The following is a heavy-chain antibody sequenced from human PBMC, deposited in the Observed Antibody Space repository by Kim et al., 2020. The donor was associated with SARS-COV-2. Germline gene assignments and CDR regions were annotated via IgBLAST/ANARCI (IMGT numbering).Heavy chain of an antibody. Sequence: ASVKVSCKASGYTFTSYGISWVRQAPGQGLEWMGWISAYNGNTNYAQKLQGRVTMTTDTSTSTAYMELRSLRSDDTAVYYCARDLRSATSPNITIFGVDRFYGMDVWGAGATVTVSS. D-gene: IGHD3-3*01. V-gene: IGHV1-18*04. CDR3: ARDLRSATSPNITIFGVDRFYGMDV. J-gene: IGHJ6*04. CDR1: GYTFTSYG. CDR2: ISAYNGNT.